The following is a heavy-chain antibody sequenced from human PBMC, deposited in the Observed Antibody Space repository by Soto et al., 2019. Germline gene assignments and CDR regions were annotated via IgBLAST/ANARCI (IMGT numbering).Heavy chain of an antibody. V-gene: IGHV3-74*01. CDR2: INMDGSST. CDR3: DSGPRGVYGTDY. CDR1: GFTFSNDW. Sequence: EVQLVESGGGLVQPGGSLRLSCAASGFTFSNDWMHWVRQAAGKGLVWVSRINMDGSSTNYADSVKGRFTISRDNAKNTLYLPMNSLRVDDTAIYFCDSGPRGVYGTDYWGQGALVTVSS. D-gene: IGHD2-8*02. J-gene: IGHJ4*02.